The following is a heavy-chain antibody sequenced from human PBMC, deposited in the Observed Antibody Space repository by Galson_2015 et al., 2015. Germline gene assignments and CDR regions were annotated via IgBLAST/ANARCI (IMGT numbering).Heavy chain of an antibody. V-gene: IGHV3-48*02. CDR3: ARYSGYAGFAY. CDR1: GFSFSDYS. CDR2: ISSSSTTR. J-gene: IGHJ4*02. Sequence: SLRLSCAASGFSFSDYSMNWVRQAPGKGLEWVSCISSSSTTRYYADSVKGRFTISRDNAKNSLYLEMNNLRDEDTAVYYCARYSGYAGFAYWGQGTLVTVSS. D-gene: IGHD5-12*01.